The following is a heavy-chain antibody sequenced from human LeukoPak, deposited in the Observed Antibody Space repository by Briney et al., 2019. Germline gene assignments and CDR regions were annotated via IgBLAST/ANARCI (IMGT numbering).Heavy chain of an antibody. CDR1: GFTFDDYG. V-gene: IGHV3-21*01. CDR2: ISSSSSYI. D-gene: IGHD2-21*01. Sequence: GGSLRLSCAASGFTFDDYGMNWVRQAPGKGLEWVSSISSSSSYIYYADSVKGRFTISRDNAKNSLYLQMNSLRAEDTAVYHCARGPAYCGGDCSNEPFDYWGQGTLVTVSS. CDR3: ARGPAYCGGDCSNEPFDY. J-gene: IGHJ4*02.